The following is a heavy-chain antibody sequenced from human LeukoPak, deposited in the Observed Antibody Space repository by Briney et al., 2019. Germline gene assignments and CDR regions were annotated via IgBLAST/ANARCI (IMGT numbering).Heavy chain of an antibody. D-gene: IGHD5-12*01. Sequence: PGGSLRLSCAASGFTFSSYAMHWVRQAPGKGLEWVAVISYDGSNKYYADSVKGRFTISRDNSKNTLYLQMNSLRAEDTAVYYCPREAEDIVATIFRYWGQGTLVTVSS. J-gene: IGHJ4*02. CDR1: GFTFSSYA. CDR3: PREAEDIVATIFRY. CDR2: ISYDGSNK. V-gene: IGHV3-30-3*01.